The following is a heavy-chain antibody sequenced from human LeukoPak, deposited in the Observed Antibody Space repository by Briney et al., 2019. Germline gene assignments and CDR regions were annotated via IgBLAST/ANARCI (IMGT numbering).Heavy chain of an antibody. Sequence: GGSVRLSCAASGFTYSFYWMSWVRQAPGKGLEWVANIKQDGSDKYYVDSVKGRFTISRDNSKNTLYLKMNSLRAEDTAFYFCARHSNKYDYDSSGHYRSFDYWGQGTLVSISS. D-gene: IGHD3-22*01. CDR2: IKQDGSDK. CDR1: GFTYSFYW. J-gene: IGHJ4*02. V-gene: IGHV3-7*01. CDR3: ARHSNKYDYDSSGHYRSFDY.